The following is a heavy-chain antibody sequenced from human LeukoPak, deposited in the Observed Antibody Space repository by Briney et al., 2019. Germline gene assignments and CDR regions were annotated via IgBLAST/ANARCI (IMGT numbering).Heavy chain of an antibody. D-gene: IGHD6-13*01. Sequence: SSETLSLTCTVSGGSISSYYWSWIRQPPGKGLEWIGYIYYSGSTNYNPSLKSRVTISVDTSKNQFSLKLSSVTAADTAVYYCARVADSSSWFYFDYWGQGTLVTVSS. CDR3: ARVADSSSWFYFDY. CDR2: IYYSGST. CDR1: GGSISSYY. V-gene: IGHV4-59*01. J-gene: IGHJ4*02.